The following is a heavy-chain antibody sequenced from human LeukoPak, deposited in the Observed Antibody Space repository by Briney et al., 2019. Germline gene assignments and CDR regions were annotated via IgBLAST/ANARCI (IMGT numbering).Heavy chain of an antibody. CDR1: GFTFDDYA. Sequence: GGSLRLSCAASGFTFDDYAMHWVRQAPGKGLEWVSGISWNSGSIGYADSVKGRFTISRDNAKNSLYLQMNSLRAEDTALYYCAKDRNSGDYVGFALDYWGQGTLVTVSS. J-gene: IGHJ4*02. CDR2: ISWNSGSI. D-gene: IGHD2-21*02. CDR3: AKDRNSGDYVGFALDY. V-gene: IGHV3-9*01.